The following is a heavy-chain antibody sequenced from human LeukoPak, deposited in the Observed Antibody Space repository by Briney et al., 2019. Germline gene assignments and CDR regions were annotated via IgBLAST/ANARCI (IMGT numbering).Heavy chain of an antibody. CDR2: IYYSERT. D-gene: IGHD1-7*01. CDR1: GGSIRTYC. J-gene: IGHJ4*02. V-gene: IGHV4-59*01. Sequence: SETLSLTCTVSGGSIRTYCWSWIRQPPGKRLEWTGYIYYSERTDYNPFLKSRVTISVDTSKNQFSLKVSSVTAADTAVYYCARLRGQTTDRRYVDYWGQGTLVTVSS. CDR3: ARLRGQTTDRRYVDY.